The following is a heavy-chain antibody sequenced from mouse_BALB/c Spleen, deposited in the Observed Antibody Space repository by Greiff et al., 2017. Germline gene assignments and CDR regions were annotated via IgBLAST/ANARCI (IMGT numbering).Heavy chain of an antibody. D-gene: IGHD2-1*01. CDR2: ISSGSSTI. Sequence: EVQGVESGGGLVQPGGSRKLSCAASGFTFSSFGMHWVRQAPEKGLEWVAYISSGSSTIYYADTVKGRFTISRDNPKNTLFLQMTSLRSEDTAMYYCARYGNYFYYFDYWGQGTTLTVSS. CDR3: ARYGNYFYYFDY. J-gene: IGHJ2*01. V-gene: IGHV5-17*02. CDR1: GFTFSSFG.